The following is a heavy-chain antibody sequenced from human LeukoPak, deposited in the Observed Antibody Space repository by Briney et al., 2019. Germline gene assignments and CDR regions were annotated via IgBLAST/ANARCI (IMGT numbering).Heavy chain of an antibody. CDR3: TSPRVGAADVYSYYYKDV. CDR2: IKSKNDGGTI. J-gene: IGHJ6*03. CDR1: GFIFSNAW. V-gene: IGHV3-15*01. D-gene: IGHD2-15*01. Sequence: PGGSLRLSCAPSGFIFSNAWMRWVRQAPGKGLEWVGRIKSKNDGGTIDYAAPVKGRFTISRDDSKKTLYLQMNSLKTEDTAVYYCTSPRVGAADVYSYYYKDVWGKGTTVTVSS.